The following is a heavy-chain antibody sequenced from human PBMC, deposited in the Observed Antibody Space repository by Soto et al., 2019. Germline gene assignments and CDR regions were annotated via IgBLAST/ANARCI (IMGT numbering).Heavy chain of an antibody. CDR1: GYAFTGYY. D-gene: IGHD1-26*01. CDR3: ARTLFGTYREFDY. V-gene: IGHV1-2*04. J-gene: IGHJ4*02. CDR2: INPNSGGT. Sequence: SVKVSCKASGYAFTGYYMHWVRQAPGQGLEWMGWINPNSGGTNYAQKFQGWVTMTRDTSISTAYMELSRLRSEDTAVYYCARTLFGTYREFDYWGQGTLVTVSS.